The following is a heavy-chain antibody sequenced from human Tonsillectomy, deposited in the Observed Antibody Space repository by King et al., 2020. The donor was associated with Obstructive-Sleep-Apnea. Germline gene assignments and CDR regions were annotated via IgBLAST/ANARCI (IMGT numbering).Heavy chain of an antibody. Sequence: VQLQESGPGLVKPSETLSLTCTVSVGSISINFWSWIRQPPGKGLEWISYIYYSVSTNYNSSLKGRVTISLYRSKTQLSLKLSSGTAEDTAVYYCARQTWSDPDAFDIWGQGTMVTVSS. CDR3: ARQTWSDPDAFDI. CDR2: IYYSVST. J-gene: IGHJ3*02. D-gene: IGHD2-8*01. CDR1: VGSISINF. V-gene: IGHV4-59*08.